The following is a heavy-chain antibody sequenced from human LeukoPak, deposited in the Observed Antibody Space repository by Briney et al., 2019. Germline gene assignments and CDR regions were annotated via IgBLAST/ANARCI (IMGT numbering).Heavy chain of an antibody. D-gene: IGHD3-22*01. CDR3: ARGPYSYDSSGAFDI. V-gene: IGHV4-38-2*02. CDR2: IYHSGST. Sequence: SETLSLTCTVSGYSISSGYYWGWIRPPPGKGLEWIGSIYHSGSTYYNPSLKSRVTISVDTSKNQFSLKLSSVTAADTAVYFCARGPYSYDSSGAFDIWGQGTMVTVSS. CDR1: GYSISSGYY. J-gene: IGHJ3*02.